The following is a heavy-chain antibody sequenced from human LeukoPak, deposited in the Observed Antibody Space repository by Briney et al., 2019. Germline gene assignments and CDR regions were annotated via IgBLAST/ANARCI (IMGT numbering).Heavy chain of an antibody. CDR2: INTDGSST. CDR3: ARYDFWSGYATDC. CDR1: GFTFSSYW. V-gene: IGHV3-74*01. J-gene: IGHJ4*02. Sequence: PGGSLRLSCAASGFTFSSYWMHWVRQAPGKGLVWVSRINTDGSSTSYADSVKGRFTISRDNAKNTLYLQMYSLRAEDTAVYYCARYDFWSGYATDCWGQGTLVTVSS. D-gene: IGHD3-3*01.